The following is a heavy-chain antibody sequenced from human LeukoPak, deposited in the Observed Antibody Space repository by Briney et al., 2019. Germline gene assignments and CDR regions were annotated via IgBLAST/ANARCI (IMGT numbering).Heavy chain of an antibody. Sequence: PGRSLRLSCAASGFTFDDYAMHWVRQAPGKGLEWVSGISWNSGSIGYADSVKGRFTISRDNAKNSLYLQMNSLRAEDTALYYCAKDTDYDFWSCTRGGFDYWGQGTLVTVSS. CDR1: GFTFDDYA. D-gene: IGHD3-3*01. V-gene: IGHV3-9*01. CDR3: AKDTDYDFWSCTRGGFDY. CDR2: ISWNSGSI. J-gene: IGHJ4*02.